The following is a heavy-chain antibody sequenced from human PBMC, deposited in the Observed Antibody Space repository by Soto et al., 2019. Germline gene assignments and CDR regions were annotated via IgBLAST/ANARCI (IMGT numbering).Heavy chain of an antibody. CDR1: GGSISSGGYY. D-gene: IGHD3-22*01. J-gene: IGHJ5*02. Sequence: KPSETLSLTCTVSGGSISSGGYYWSWIRQHPGKGLEWIGYIYYSGSTYYNPSLKSRVTISVDTSKNQFSLKLSSVTAADTAVYYCARDSSGYYNWFDPWGQGTLVTVSS. CDR2: IYYSGST. V-gene: IGHV4-31*03. CDR3: ARDSSGYYNWFDP.